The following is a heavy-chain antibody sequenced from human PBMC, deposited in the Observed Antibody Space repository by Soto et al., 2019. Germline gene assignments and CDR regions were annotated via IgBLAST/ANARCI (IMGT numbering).Heavy chain of an antibody. D-gene: IGHD2-15*01. CDR2: VWFDGTRK. Sequence: QVQLVESGGGVVQPGGSLRLSCAAAGFIFSNCGMHWVRQAPGKGLEWVALVWFDGTRKYYEDSVKGRFTISRDNSKNTLDLQMNSLGAEDTAVYYCARDIDGGGQGTLVTVSS. CDR1: GFIFSNCG. J-gene: IGHJ4*02. V-gene: IGHV3-33*01. CDR3: ARDIDG.